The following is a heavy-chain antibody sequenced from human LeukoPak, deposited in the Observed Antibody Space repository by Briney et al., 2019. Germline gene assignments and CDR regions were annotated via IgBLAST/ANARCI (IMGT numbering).Heavy chain of an antibody. D-gene: IGHD3-22*01. J-gene: IGHJ3*02. V-gene: IGHV1-8*01. CDR1: GYTFTSYD. Sequence: ASVKVSCKASGYTFTSYDINWVRQATGQGLEWMGWMNPNSGNTGYAQKFQGRVTMTRNTSISTAYMEPSSLRSEDTAVYYCARRWNYYYDSSGYYDAFDIWGQGTMVTVSS. CDR2: MNPNSGNT. CDR3: ARRWNYYYDSSGYYDAFDI.